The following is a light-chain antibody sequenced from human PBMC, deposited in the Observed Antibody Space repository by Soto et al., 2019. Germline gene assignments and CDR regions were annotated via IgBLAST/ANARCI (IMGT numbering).Light chain of an antibody. CDR2: GAS. Sequence: EIVLTQSPGTLSLSLGERATLYCRASESVGSNYLAWYQQKPGQAPRVLIYGASSRATGIPDRFSGSGSGADFTLTISRLEPEDFAVYYCQQYTTSPFTFGPGTKVDI. CDR3: QQYTTSPFT. V-gene: IGKV3-20*01. J-gene: IGKJ3*01. CDR1: ESVGSNY.